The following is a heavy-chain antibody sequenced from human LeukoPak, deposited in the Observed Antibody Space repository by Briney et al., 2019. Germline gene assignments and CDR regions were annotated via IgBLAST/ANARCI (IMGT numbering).Heavy chain of an antibody. V-gene: IGHV4-34*01. CDR2: ISDSGSA. Sequence: PSETLSLTCAVFGGSFSGYSWTWIRQPPGKGLEWIGKISDSGSANYNPSLKSRVTISVHASGNKFSLELNSATAADTAVYYCARGRTDENTYVGAYYYMDVWGQGTPVIVSS. D-gene: IGHD1-26*01. J-gene: IGHJ6*03. CDR1: GGSFSGYS. CDR3: ARGRTDENTYVGAYYYMDV.